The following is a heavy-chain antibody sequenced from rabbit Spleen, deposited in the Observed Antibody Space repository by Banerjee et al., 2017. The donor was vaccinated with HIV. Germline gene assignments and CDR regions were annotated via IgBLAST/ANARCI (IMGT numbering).Heavy chain of an antibody. D-gene: IGHD1-1*01. CDR2: IDPVFGIT. V-gene: IGHV1S7*01. Sequence: QLKESGGGLVQPGGSLKLSCKASGFTLSSYYMNWVRQAPGKGLEWIGYIDPVFGITYYASWVNGRFSISRENAQNTVFLQMTSLTAADTATYFCARDLVAVIGWNFGLWGPGTLVTVS. CDR3: ARDLVAVIGWNFGL. J-gene: IGHJ4*01. CDR1: GFTLSSYY.